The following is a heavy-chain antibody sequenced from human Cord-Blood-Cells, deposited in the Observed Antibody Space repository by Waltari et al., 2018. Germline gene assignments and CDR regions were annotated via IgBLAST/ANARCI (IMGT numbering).Heavy chain of an antibody. Sequence: QVQLQESGPGLVKPSQTLSLTCTVSGGSISSGGYYWSWIRQHAGKGLEWIGYIYYSGRTYYNPSLKSRVTISVDTSKNQFSRKRSSVTAADTAVYYCAKGGGYSSPNWFDPWGQGTLVTVSS. CDR1: GGSISSGGYY. J-gene: IGHJ5*02. D-gene: IGHD5-18*01. CDR2: IYYSGRT. CDR3: AKGGGYSSPNWFDP. V-gene: IGHV4-31*03.